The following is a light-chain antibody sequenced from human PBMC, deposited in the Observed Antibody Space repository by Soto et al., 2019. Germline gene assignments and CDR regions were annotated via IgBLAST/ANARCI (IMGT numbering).Light chain of an antibody. V-gene: IGKV3-20*01. CDR2: GAS. J-gene: IGKJ2*01. CDR3: QQYGSSPPYT. CDR1: QSVSSSY. Sequence: EIVLTQSPGTLSLSPGERATLSCRASQSVSSSYIAWYQQKPGQAPRLLISGASSRATGIPDRFSGSGSGTDFTLTISRLEPEDFAVYYCQQYGSSPPYTFGQGTKLEIK.